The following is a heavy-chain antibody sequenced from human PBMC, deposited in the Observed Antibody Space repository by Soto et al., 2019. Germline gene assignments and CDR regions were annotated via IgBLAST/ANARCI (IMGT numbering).Heavy chain of an antibody. V-gene: IGHV4-59*01. CDR2: IYYSGST. CDR3: ARAGSSWYRGLYYYYYGMDV. J-gene: IGHJ6*02. Sequence: KPSETLSLTCTVSGGSISSYYWSWIRQPPGKGLEWIGYIYYSGSTNYNPSLKSRVTISVDTSKNQFSLKLSSVTAADTAVYYCARAGSSWYRGLYYYYYGMDVWGQGTTVTVSS. D-gene: IGHD6-13*01. CDR1: GGSISSYY.